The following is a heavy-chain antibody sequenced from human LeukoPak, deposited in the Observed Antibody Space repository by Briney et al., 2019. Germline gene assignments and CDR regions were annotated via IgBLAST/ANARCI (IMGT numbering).Heavy chain of an antibody. CDR1: GYTFTSYY. V-gene: IGHV1-46*01. CDR3: ASLTRDYDFWSGYDRAEYFQH. Sequence: EASVKVSCKASGYTFTSYYMHWVRQAPGQGLEWMEIINPSGGSTSYAQKFQGRVTMTRDTSTSTVYMELSSLRSEDTAVYYCASLTRDYDFWSGYDRAEYFQHWGQGALVTVSS. J-gene: IGHJ1*01. D-gene: IGHD3-3*01. CDR2: INPSGGST.